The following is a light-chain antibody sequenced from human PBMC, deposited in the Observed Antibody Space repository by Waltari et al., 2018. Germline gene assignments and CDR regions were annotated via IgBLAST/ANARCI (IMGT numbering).Light chain of an antibody. J-gene: IGLJ1*01. CDR3: QSYDKSLESRV. CDR2: VNN. Sequence: QSVLTQPPSVSGAPGQRVTIPCTGSASNIGTPYDVHWYQQLPGRGPKPIFPVNNNGPSEAPDLFSVAQSGPSASLVIAGLRAEDEANYYCQSYDKSLESRVFGTGTKVTVL. V-gene: IGLV1-40*01. CDR1: ASNIGTPYD.